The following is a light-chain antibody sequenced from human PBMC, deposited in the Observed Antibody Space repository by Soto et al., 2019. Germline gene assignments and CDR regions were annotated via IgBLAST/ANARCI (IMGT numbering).Light chain of an antibody. CDR3: QSYDSVLSASV. CDR2: SDI. Sequence: QSALTQPPSVSGAPGQRLTISCTGSSSNIGAGYDVHWYQQFPGTAPKLLIFSDINRPSGVPARFSASKPGSSASLAISGLQAEDEADYYCQSYDSVLSASVFGGGTQLTVL. CDR1: SSNIGAGYD. V-gene: IGLV1-40*01. J-gene: IGLJ2*01.